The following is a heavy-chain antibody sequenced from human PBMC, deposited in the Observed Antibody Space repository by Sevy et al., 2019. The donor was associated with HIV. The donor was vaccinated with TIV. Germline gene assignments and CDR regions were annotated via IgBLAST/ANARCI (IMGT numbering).Heavy chain of an antibody. V-gene: IGHV3-9*01. CDR1: GFPFNDHA. Sequence: GGSLRLSCAASGFPFNDHAMHWVRQVPGKGLEWVSGVSWNSRNIGYAGSVKGRFTISRDNANYFLYLEMNSLRPEDTAFYYCAKDINRGCDGINCYPYYYYFYGLDVWGQGTTVTVSS. CDR2: VSWNSRNI. D-gene: IGHD2-21*01. J-gene: IGHJ6*02. CDR3: AKDINRGCDGINCYPYYYYFYGLDV.